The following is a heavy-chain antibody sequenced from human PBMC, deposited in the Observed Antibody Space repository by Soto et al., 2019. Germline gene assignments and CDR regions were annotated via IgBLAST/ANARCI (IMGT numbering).Heavy chain of an antibody. V-gene: IGHV4-59*01. D-gene: IGHD3-22*01. J-gene: IGHJ5*02. CDR1: GGSISSYY. Sequence: SETLSLTCTVSGGSISSYYWSWIRQPPGKGLEWIGYIYYGGSINYNPSLKSRVIISVDTAKNQFSLRLSSVTAADTAVYYCTGAYYDINGYSLDPWGQGTSVTVSS. CDR3: TGAYYDINGYSLDP. CDR2: IYYGGSI.